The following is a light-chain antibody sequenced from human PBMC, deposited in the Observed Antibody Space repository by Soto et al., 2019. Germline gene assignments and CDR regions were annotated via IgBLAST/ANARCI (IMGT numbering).Light chain of an antibody. CDR3: QQYNSYWT. J-gene: IGKJ1*01. CDR2: KAS. CDR1: QSISSW. Sequence: DIQMTQSPSTLSASVADRVTITCRASQSISSWLVWYQQKPGKSPKLLIYKASSLESGVPSRFSGCGSGTEFTLTISSLQPDDFATYYCQQYNSYWTFGQGTKVEIK. V-gene: IGKV1-5*03.